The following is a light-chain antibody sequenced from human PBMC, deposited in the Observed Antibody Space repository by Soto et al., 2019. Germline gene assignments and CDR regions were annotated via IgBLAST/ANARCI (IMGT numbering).Light chain of an antibody. Sequence: QSVLTQPASVSGSPGQSITISCTGTSGDVGGYDSVSWYQQHPGKAPKLIIYDVNNRPSGVSHRFSGSKSGNAASLTISGLQAEDGADFYCSSYTSSTTPYVFGTGTKVTVL. V-gene: IGLV2-14*03. J-gene: IGLJ1*01. CDR1: SGDVGGYDS. CDR2: DVN. CDR3: SSYTSSTTPYV.